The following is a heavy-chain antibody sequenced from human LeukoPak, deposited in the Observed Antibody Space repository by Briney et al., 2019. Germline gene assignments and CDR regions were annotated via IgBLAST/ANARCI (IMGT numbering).Heavy chain of an antibody. D-gene: IGHD6-13*01. J-gene: IGHJ6*03. CDR2: IIPIFGTA. V-gene: IGHV1-69*06. CDR3: ARSIAADPLAYRYYYYMDV. CDR1: GYTFTGYY. Sequence: ASVKVSCKASGYTFTGYYMHWVRQAPGQGLEWMGGIIPIFGTANYAQKFQGRVTITADKSTSTAYMELSSLRSEDTAVYYCARSIAADPLAYRYYYYMDVWGKGTTVTVSS.